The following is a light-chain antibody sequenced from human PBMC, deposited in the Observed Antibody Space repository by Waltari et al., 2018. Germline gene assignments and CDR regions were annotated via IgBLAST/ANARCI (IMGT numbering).Light chain of an antibody. CDR2: ATS. Sequence: DIQMTQSPSSLSASEGDRVTITCRASQTISSHLNWYQQKPGKAPKLLIYATSTLQSVVPSRFIGTASGTDFTLTISSLQPEDFASYFCQQTYSTPRTFGQGTKVEIK. V-gene: IGKV1-39*01. CDR1: QTISSH. CDR3: QQTYSTPRT. J-gene: IGKJ1*01.